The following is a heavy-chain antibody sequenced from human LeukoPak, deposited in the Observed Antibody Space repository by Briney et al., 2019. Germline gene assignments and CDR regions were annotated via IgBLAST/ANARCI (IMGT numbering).Heavy chain of an antibody. J-gene: IGHJ4*02. Sequence: GGSLRLSCAASGFTFTDYWMSWVRQAPGKGLEWVANIKRDGSEKYYVDSVKGRFTISRDNAKNSLFLQMNGLRAEDTAIYYCVRVKGGWLGEKTYDYLGQGTLVTVSP. V-gene: IGHV3-7*03. CDR2: IKRDGSEK. D-gene: IGHD5-24*01. CDR3: VRVKGGWLGEKTYDY. CDR1: GFTFTDYW.